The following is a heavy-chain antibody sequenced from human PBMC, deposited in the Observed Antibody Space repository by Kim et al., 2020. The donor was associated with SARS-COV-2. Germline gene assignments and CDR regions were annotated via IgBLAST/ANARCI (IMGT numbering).Heavy chain of an antibody. CDR2: ISYDGSNK. D-gene: IGHD2-2*02. V-gene: IGHV3-30*18. CDR3: AKDKDLTLVVPAAIIDY. CDR1: GFTFSSYG. J-gene: IGHJ4*02. Sequence: GGSLRLSCAASGFTFSSYGMHWVRQAPGKGLEWVAVISYDGSNKYYADSVKGRFTISRDNSKNTLYLQMNSLRAEDTAVYYCAKDKDLTLVVPAAIIDYWGQGTLVTVSS.